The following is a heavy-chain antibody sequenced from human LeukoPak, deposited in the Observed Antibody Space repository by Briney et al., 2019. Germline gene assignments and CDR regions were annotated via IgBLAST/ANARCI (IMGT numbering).Heavy chain of an antibody. V-gene: IGHV4-39*01. J-gene: IGHJ1*01. CDR3: ARHYDFWSGYYPAEYFQH. CDR2: IYYSGST. D-gene: IGHD3-3*01. CDR1: GGSISSSSYY. Sequence: PSETLSPTCTVSGGSISSSSYYWGWIRQPPGKGLEWIGSIYYSGSTYYNPSLKSRVTISVDTSKNQFSLKLSSVTAADTAVYYCARHYDFWSGYYPAEYFQHWGQGTLVTVSS.